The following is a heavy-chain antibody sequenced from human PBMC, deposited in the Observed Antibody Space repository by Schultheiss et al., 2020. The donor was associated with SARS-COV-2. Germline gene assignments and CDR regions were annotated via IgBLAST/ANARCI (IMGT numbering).Heavy chain of an antibody. D-gene: IGHD3-10*01. J-gene: IGHJ4*02. Sequence: GGSLRLSCAASGFPFSAYGMNWVRQAPGKGLEWVSTITGSGTTTYYADSAKGRFTISRDNSKNTLYLQMNNLRAQDTAVYYCAKGRFGELSLIHWGQGTLVTVSS. CDR3: AKGRFGELSLIH. V-gene: IGHV3-23*01. CDR1: GFPFSAYG. CDR2: ITGSGTTT.